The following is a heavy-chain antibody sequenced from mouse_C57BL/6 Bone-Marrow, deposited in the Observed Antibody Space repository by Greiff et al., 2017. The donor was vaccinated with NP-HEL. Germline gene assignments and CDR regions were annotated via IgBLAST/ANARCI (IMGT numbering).Heavy chain of an antibody. V-gene: IGHV2-6-1*01. D-gene: IGHD1-1*01. CDR1: GFSLTSYG. Sequence: VQRVESGPGLVAPSQSLSITCTVSGFSLTSYGVHWVRQPPGKGLEWLVVIWSDGSTTYNSARKSRLSISKDNSKSQVFLKMNSLQTDDTAMYYCARQFITTVVGAMDYWGQGTSVTVSS. J-gene: IGHJ4*01. CDR3: ARQFITTVVGAMDY. CDR2: IWSDGST.